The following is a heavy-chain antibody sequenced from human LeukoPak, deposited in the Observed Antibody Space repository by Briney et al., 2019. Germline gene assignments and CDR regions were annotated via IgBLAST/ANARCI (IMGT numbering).Heavy chain of an antibody. V-gene: IGHV3-21*01. CDR1: GFTVSSYS. CDR3: ARVGSLWFGELSAEDYFDC. D-gene: IGHD3-10*01. J-gene: IGHJ4*02. CDR2: ISSSSSYI. Sequence: GGSLRLSCAASGFTVSSYSMNWVRQAPGKGLEWVSSISSSSSYIYYADSVKGRFTISRDNAKNSLYLQMNSLRAEDTAVYYCARVGSLWFGELSAEDYFDCWGQGTLVTVSS.